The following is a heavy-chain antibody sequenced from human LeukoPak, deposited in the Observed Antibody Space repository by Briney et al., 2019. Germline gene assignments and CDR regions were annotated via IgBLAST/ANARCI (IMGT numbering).Heavy chain of an antibody. Sequence: GGSLRLSCAASGFSFSNYGMHWVRQAPGKGLEGVAFIRYDGTDYFHATNKYYTESVEGRFTVSRDNSKDVVYLQMDSLRPEDTALYYCARAIGRGYSYLRDYFDYWGQGTLVTVSS. CDR2: IRYDGTDYFHATNK. D-gene: IGHD5-18*01. CDR1: GFSFSNYG. V-gene: IGHV3-30*02. CDR3: ARAIGRGYSYLRDYFDY. J-gene: IGHJ4*02.